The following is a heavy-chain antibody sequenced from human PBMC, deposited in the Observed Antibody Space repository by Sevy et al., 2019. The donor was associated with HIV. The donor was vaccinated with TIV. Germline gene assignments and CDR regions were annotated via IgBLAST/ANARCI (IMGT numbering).Heavy chain of an antibody. CDR1: GFTFSSYA. D-gene: IGHD2-15*01. CDR2: ISTSGRST. V-gene: IGHV3-23*01. CDR3: AKGYCSGGSCPRDYYYYSMDV. Sequence: GGSLRLSCAASGFTFSSYAMNWVRQAPGKGLEWVSSISTSGRSTYYADSVEGRFTISRDSSKNTLYLQMNSLRADDTAVYYCAKGYCSGGSCPRDYYYYSMDVWGQGTTVTVSS. J-gene: IGHJ6*02.